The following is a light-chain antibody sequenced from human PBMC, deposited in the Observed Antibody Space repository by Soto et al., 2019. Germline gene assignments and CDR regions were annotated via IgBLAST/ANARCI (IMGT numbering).Light chain of an antibody. Sequence: QSVLTQPPSVSGAPGQRVTISCTGSSSNFGAGYAVHWYQQLPGTAPKLLIYDNNNRPSGVPDRFSGSKSGTSASLAITGLQAEDEADYYCQSYDSSLNGRLFGGGTKLTVL. V-gene: IGLV1-40*01. CDR3: QSYDSSLNGRL. CDR2: DNN. J-gene: IGLJ2*01. CDR1: SSNFGAGYA.